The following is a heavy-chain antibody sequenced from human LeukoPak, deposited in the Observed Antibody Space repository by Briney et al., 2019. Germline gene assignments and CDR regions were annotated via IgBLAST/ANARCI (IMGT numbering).Heavy chain of an antibody. Sequence: ASVKVSCKASGGTFSNYAINWVRQAPGQGLEWMGGIIPIFGTADYAQNFQGRVTITAYESTSTAYIELSSLTSEDTAVYFCARESKGSGSYLDYYFDYWGHGTLVTVSS. CDR2: IIPIFGTA. D-gene: IGHD3-10*01. J-gene: IGHJ4*01. CDR1: GGTFSNYA. V-gene: IGHV1-69*13. CDR3: ARESKGSGSYLDYYFDY.